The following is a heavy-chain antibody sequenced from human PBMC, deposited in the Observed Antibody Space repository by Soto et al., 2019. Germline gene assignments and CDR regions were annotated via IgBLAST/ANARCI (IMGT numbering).Heavy chain of an antibody. J-gene: IGHJ5*02. CDR1: GGSVSSGSYY. CDR2: IYYSGST. V-gene: IGHV4-61*01. CDR3: ARLVWEPAAMLFDP. D-gene: IGHD2-2*01. Sequence: PSETLSLTCTVSGGSVSSGSYYWSWIRQPPGKGLEWIGYIYYSGSTNYNPSLKSRVTISVDTSKNQFSLKLSSVTAADTAVYYCARLVWEPAAMLFDPWGQGTLVTVSS.